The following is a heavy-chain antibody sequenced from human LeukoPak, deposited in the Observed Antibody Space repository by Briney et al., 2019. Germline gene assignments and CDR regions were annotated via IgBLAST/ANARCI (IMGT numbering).Heavy chain of an antibody. Sequence: SETLSLTCTVSGGSISGYYWSWIRQPPGKGPEWIGDILYSGRSTYNPSLKSRATMSVDTSKNQFSLKLSSVTAADTAVYYCARGPDSSWYNNWFDPWGQGTLVTVSS. CDR3: ARGPDSSWYNNWFDP. V-gene: IGHV4-59*12. J-gene: IGHJ5*02. CDR1: GGSISGYY. D-gene: IGHD6-13*01. CDR2: ILYSGRS.